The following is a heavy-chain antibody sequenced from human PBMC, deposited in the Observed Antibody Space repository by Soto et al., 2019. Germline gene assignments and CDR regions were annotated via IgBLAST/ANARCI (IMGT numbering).Heavy chain of an antibody. Sequence: SETLSLTCTVSGGSVSSGSYYWSWIRQPPGKGLEWIGYIYYSGSTNYNPSLKSRVTISVDTSKNQFSLKLSSVTAADTAVYYCERVRHKPRTIDYWGQGTLVTVSS. V-gene: IGHV4-61*01. CDR2: IYYSGST. CDR3: ERVRHKPRTIDY. J-gene: IGHJ4*02. CDR1: GGSVSSGSYY. D-gene: IGHD1-1*01.